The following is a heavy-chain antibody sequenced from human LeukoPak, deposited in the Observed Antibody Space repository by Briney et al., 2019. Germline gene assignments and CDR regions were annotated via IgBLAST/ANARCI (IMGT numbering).Heavy chain of an antibody. CDR2: INPNSGGT. D-gene: IGHD6-19*01. V-gene: IGHV1-2*02. Sequence: GASVKVSFKASGYTFTGYYMHWVRQAPGQGREGMGWINPNSGGTNYPHKFQGRVTITRDTSIRTAYMELNRLRSDDTAVYYCAREGVAVAGTGGDWFDPWGQGTLVTVSS. J-gene: IGHJ5*02. CDR3: AREGVAVAGTGGDWFDP. CDR1: GYTFTGYY.